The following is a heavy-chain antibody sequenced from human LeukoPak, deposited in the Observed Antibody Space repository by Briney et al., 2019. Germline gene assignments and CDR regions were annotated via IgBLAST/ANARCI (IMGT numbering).Heavy chain of an antibody. D-gene: IGHD5-18*01. CDR3: ARDTAMKR. CDR2: IYYSGST. V-gene: IGHV4-61*08. Sequence: ASETLSLTCTVSGGSVSSGGYYWSWIRQPPGKGLEWIGYIYYSGSTNYNPSLKSRVTISVDTSKNQFSLKLSSVTAADTAVYYCARDTAMKRWGQGTLVTVSS. CDR1: GGSVSSGGYY. J-gene: IGHJ4*02.